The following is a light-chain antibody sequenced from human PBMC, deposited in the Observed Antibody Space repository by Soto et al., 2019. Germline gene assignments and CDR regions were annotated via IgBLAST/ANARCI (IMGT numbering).Light chain of an antibody. CDR1: QSVSSSY. CDR3: QQYGNSPLT. CDR2: DAS. Sequence: EIVLTQSPGTLFLSPGERATLSCRASQSVSSSYLAWYQQKPGQAPRLLIYDASSRATGIPDRFSGSGSGTDFTLTISRLEPEDFAVYYCQQYGNSPLTFGGGTKVDIK. V-gene: IGKV3-20*01. J-gene: IGKJ4*01.